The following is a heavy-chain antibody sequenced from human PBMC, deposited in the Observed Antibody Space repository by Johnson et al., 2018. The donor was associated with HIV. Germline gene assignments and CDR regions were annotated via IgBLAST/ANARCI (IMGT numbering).Heavy chain of an antibody. CDR2: ISGSGGST. Sequence: VQLVESGGGVVQPGRSLRLSCAASGFTFSSYAMSWVRQAPGKGLEWVSAISGSGGSTYYADSVKGRFTISRDNSKNTLYLHMNSLRAEDTAVYHCAKDLYSSSWTNDAFEIWGQGTMVTVSS. CDR3: AKDLYSSSWTNDAFEI. J-gene: IGHJ3*02. V-gene: IGHV3-23*04. CDR1: GFTFSSYA. D-gene: IGHD6-13*01.